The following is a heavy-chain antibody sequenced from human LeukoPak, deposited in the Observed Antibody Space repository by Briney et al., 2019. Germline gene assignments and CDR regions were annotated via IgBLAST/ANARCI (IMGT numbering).Heavy chain of an antibody. Sequence: ASVKVSCKASGYTFTSYGISWVRQAPGQGLEWMGWISAYNGNTNYAQKLQGRVTMTTDTSTSTAYMELRSLRSDDTAVYYCARVEVGIAAAGTFSYYFDYWGQGILVTVSS. V-gene: IGHV1-18*01. CDR3: ARVEVGIAAAGTFSYYFDY. J-gene: IGHJ4*02. D-gene: IGHD6-13*01. CDR2: ISAYNGNT. CDR1: GYTFTSYG.